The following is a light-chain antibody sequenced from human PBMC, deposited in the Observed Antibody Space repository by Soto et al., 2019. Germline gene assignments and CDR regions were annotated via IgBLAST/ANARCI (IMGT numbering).Light chain of an antibody. CDR3: QQFGRSPLT. CDR1: QSVSSSY. CDR2: GAS. Sequence: EIVLTQSPGTLSLSPGKRATLSCRASQSVSSSYLAWYQQKPGQAPRLLIYGASNRATGIPDRFSGSGSGTDFTLTISRLEPEDFAMYYCQQFGRSPLTFGGGTKVEIK. V-gene: IGKV3-20*01. J-gene: IGKJ4*01.